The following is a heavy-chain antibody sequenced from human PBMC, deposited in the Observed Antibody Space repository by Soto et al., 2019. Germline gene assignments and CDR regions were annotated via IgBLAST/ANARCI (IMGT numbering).Heavy chain of an antibody. CDR1: GYTFTGYY. CDR3: ARGPFRPSAMDV. CDR2: TIPALGET. D-gene: IGHD3-10*01. V-gene: IGHV1-2*02. J-gene: IGHJ6*02. Sequence: ASVKVSCKASGYTFTGYYMHWVRQAPGQGLEWMGGTIPALGETHYIEKFQGRVTITVDDATRTVYMEVRDLTSEDTAIYYCARGPFRPSAMDVWGQGTTVTVSS.